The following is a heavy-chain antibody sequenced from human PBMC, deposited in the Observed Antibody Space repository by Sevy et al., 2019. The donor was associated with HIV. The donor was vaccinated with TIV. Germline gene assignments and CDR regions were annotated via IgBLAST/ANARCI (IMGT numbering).Heavy chain of an antibody. CDR3: ARGGTIFGVVIPPNYFDY. Sequence: ASVKVSCKASGYTFTGYYMHWVRQAPGQGLEWMGWINPNSGGTNYAQKFQGRVTMTRDTSISTAYMELSRLRSDDTAVYYCARGGTIFGVVIPPNYFDYWGQGTLVTVSS. CDR2: INPNSGGT. J-gene: IGHJ4*02. CDR1: GYTFTGYY. D-gene: IGHD3-3*01. V-gene: IGHV1-2*02.